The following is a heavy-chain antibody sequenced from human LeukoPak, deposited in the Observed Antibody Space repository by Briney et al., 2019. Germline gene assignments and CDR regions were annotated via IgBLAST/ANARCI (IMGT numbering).Heavy chain of an antibody. Sequence: GESLKISCKGSGYSFPSYWIGWVRQMPGKGLEWMAIIYPDDSDTRYSPSFQGQITISADKSIDTAYLQWNSLKASDSAMYYCARLGCRSPSCYDVWGKGTTVTVSS. CDR1: GYSFPSYW. CDR2: IYPDDSDT. CDR3: ARLGCRSPSCYDV. D-gene: IGHD2-2*01. V-gene: IGHV5-51*01. J-gene: IGHJ6*04.